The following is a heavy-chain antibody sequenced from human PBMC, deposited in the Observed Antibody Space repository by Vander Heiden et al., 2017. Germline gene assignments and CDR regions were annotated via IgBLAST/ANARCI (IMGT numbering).Heavy chain of an antibody. Sequence: EVQLAESCGGLVMLGGSLSLSCSASVFPFSSYSMNCGCQAPGKRLEWVSFISTTATYTYYADSVKGRFTISRDNAKNSLYLQLNSLRAEDTAVYYCAREHGRRYFGFDYWGQGTLVTVSS. CDR3: AREHGRRYFGFDY. J-gene: IGHJ4*02. CDR1: VFPFSSYS. D-gene: IGHD3-9*01. CDR2: ISTTATYT. V-gene: IGHV3-21*06.